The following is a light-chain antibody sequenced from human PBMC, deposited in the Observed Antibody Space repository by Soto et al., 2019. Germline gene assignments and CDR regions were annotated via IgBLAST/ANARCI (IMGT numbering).Light chain of an antibody. Sequence: EIVLTQSPGTLSLSPGERVTLSCRASQSVSSTYLDWYQQKPGQAPRLLIYGASSRATGIPDRFSGSGYGTDFTLTIRRLEPEDFAVYYCQQYGSSPTWTFGQGTKVDLK. CDR1: QSVSSTY. CDR3: QQYGSSPTWT. CDR2: GAS. V-gene: IGKV3-20*01. J-gene: IGKJ1*01.